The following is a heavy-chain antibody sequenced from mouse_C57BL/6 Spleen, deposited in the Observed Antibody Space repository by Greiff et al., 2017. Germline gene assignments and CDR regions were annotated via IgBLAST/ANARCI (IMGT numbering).Heavy chain of an antibody. V-gene: IGHV1-7*01. J-gene: IGHJ3*01. D-gene: IGHD2-4*01. Sequence: VQLQQSGAELAKPGASVKLSCKASGYTFTSYWMHWVKQRPGQGLEWIGYINPSSGYTKYNQKFKVKATLTADKSSSTAYMQLSSLTYEDSAVYCCARSIYYDYDVPFAYWGQGALVTVSA. CDR2: INPSSGYT. CDR3: ARSIYYDYDVPFAY. CDR1: GYTFTSYW.